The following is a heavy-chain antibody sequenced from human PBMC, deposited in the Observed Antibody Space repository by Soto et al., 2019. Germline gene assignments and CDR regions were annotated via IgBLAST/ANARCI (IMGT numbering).Heavy chain of an antibody. CDR1: GYTFTSHD. V-gene: IGHV1-8*01. D-gene: IGHD2-21*02. Sequence: ASVKVSCKASGYTFTSHDINWVRQATGQGLEWMGWMNPNSGNTGYAQKFQGRVTMTRNTSISTAYMELSSLRSEDTAVYYCARDRLYCGGDCSAWGQGTLVTVSS. CDR2: MNPNSGNT. CDR3: ARDRLYCGGDCSA. J-gene: IGHJ5*02.